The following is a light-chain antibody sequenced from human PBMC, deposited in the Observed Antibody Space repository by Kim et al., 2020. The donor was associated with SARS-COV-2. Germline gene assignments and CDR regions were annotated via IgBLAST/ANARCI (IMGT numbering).Light chain of an antibody. Sequence: GQSITISCTGTTSYVGRYDYVSWFQQHPGRTPKVIIYDVTERPSGVSNRFTGSKSGNTASLTISGLQAEDEADYYCISFTTSDTWVFGGGTKLTVL. CDR2: DVT. CDR1: TSYVGRYDY. J-gene: IGLJ3*02. CDR3: ISFTTSDTWV. V-gene: IGLV2-14*03.